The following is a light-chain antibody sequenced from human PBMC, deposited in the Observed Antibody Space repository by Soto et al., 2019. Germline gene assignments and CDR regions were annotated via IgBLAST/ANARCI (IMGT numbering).Light chain of an antibody. CDR1: FSDVGSYNL. CDR2: EGN. Sequence: QSALTQPASVSGSPGQSITISCTGTFSDVGSYNLVSWYQQHPGKAPKLMIYEGNYRPSGVSNRFSGYKSGNTASLTISGLQAEDEADYYCCSYAGSSTFEVFGGGTQLTVL. J-gene: IGLJ2*01. CDR3: CSYAGSSTFEV. V-gene: IGLV2-23*03.